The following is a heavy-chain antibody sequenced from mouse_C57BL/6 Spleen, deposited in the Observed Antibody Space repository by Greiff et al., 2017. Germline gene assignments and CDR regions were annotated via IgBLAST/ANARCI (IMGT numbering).Heavy chain of an antibody. D-gene: IGHD2-1*01. CDR3: ARLGGNYEGFDY. V-gene: IGHV1-59*01. CDR2: IDPSDSYT. CDR1: GYTFTSYW. J-gene: IGHJ2*01. Sequence: QVQLQQPGAELVRPGTSVKLSCKASGYTFTSYWMHWVKQRPGQGLEWIGVIDPSDSYTNYNQKFKGKATLTVDTSSSTAYMQLSSLTSEDSAVYYCARLGGNYEGFDYWGQGTTLTVSS.